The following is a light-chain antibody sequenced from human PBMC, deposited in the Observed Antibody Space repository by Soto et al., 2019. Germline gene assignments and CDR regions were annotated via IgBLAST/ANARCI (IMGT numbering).Light chain of an antibody. CDR2: ATF. J-gene: IGKJ3*01. V-gene: IGKV1-39*01. CDR3: QQTYDTLFS. CDR1: QTISRY. Sequence: DISLTQSPSSLSASVGDSVTITCRASQTISRYLNWYQQRPGKAPSLLIYATFNLQTGVPSRFSGSGSGTDFTLSIPGLQPEDFATYYCQQTYDTLFSFGPGTTLDLK.